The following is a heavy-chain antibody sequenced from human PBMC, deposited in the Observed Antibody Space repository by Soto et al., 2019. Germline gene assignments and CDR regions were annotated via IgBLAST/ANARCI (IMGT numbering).Heavy chain of an antibody. J-gene: IGHJ6*03. CDR3: AREMGYCTSTSCHAGPLYYYMDV. V-gene: IGHV4-59*01. CDR1: DGSISSYH. D-gene: IGHD2-2*01. CDR2: IYNSGST. Sequence: SETLSLTCTVSDGSISSYHWSWIRQPPGKGLEWIGEIYNSGSTNYNPSLKSRVTISVDTSKNQFSLKLNSVSAADTAVYYCAREMGYCTSTSCHAGPLYYYMDVWGKGTTVTVSS.